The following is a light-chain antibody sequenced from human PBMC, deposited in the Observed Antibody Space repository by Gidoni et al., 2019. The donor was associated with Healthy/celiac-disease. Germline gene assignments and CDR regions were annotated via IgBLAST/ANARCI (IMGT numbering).Light chain of an antibody. Sequence: DIQMTQSPSSLSASVGDRVTITCRASQSISSYLNWYQQKPGKAPKLLIYAASSLQSGVPSRFSGSGSGTDFTLTISSLQPEDFATYYCQQSYSTLLTFXGXTKVXIK. CDR3: QQSYSTLLT. J-gene: IGKJ4*01. CDR1: QSISSY. CDR2: AAS. V-gene: IGKV1-39*01.